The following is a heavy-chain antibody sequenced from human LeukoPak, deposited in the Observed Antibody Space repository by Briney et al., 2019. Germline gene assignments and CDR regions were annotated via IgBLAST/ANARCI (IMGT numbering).Heavy chain of an antibody. J-gene: IGHJ5*02. CDR1: GGSISSDDYY. CDR3: ARGGATTVTDHWYNWFDP. V-gene: IGHV4-30-4*01. CDR2: IYYSGST. Sequence: SETLSLTCTVSGGSISSDDYYWSWIRQPPGKGLEWIGFIYYSGSTYYNPSLKSRVTISVDTSKNQFSLKLISVTAADTAVYYCARGGATTVTDHWYNWFDPWGQGTLVTVSS. D-gene: IGHD4-17*01.